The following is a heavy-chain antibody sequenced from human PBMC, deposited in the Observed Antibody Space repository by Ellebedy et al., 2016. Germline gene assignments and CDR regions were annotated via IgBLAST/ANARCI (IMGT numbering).Heavy chain of an antibody. V-gene: IGHV3-30*14. Sequence: GGSLRLSCAVSGFIFSSYAMHWVRQAPGKGLEWVAAISYDGSNKYYADSVKGRFTISRDNSKRMLYLHMNNLRSEDTAVYYCAKGMATILGWFDSWGQGTLVMVSS. CDR1: GFIFSSYA. CDR2: ISYDGSNK. J-gene: IGHJ5*01. D-gene: IGHD5-24*01. CDR3: AKGMATILGWFDS.